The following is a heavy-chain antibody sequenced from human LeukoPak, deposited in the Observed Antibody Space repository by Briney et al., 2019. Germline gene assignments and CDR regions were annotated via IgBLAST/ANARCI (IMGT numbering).Heavy chain of an antibody. Sequence: SVKVSCKASGGTFSSYAISWVRQAPGQGLEWMGRIIPILGIANYAQKFQGRVTITADKSTSTAYMELRSLRSDDTAVYYCARERGGDCSSTSCYDYYYYGMDVWGQGTTVTVSS. J-gene: IGHJ6*02. CDR3: ARERGGDCSSTSCYDYYYYGMDV. CDR2: IIPILGIA. V-gene: IGHV1-69*04. D-gene: IGHD2-2*01. CDR1: GGTFSSYA.